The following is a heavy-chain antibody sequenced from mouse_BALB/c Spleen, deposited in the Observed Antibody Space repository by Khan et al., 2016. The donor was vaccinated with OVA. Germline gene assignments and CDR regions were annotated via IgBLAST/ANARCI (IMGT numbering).Heavy chain of an antibody. J-gene: IGHJ3*01. CDR1: GYTFTSYT. V-gene: IGHV1-4*01. D-gene: IGHD2-1*01. Sequence: QVQLQQSGAELARPGASVKMSCKASGYTFTSYTMHWVKQRPGQGLEWIGYINPSNDYTNYNQKFKDKATLTADKSSSTAYMQLSSLTSEDSAVYYGTREGHDYGNYGAWFAYWGQGTLVTVSA. CDR2: INPSNDYT. CDR3: TREGHDYGNYGAWFAY.